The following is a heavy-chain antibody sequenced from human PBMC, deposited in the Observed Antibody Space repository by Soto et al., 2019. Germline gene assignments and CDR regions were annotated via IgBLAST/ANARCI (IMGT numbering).Heavy chain of an antibody. D-gene: IGHD6-19*01. Sequence: GASVKVSCKASGYTFTSYDINWVRQATGQGLEWMGWMNPNSGNTGYAQKFQGRVTITRDTSASTAYMELSSLRSEDTAVYYCARVVAGYYYYYYMDVWGKGTTVTVSS. CDR1: GYTFTSYD. CDR2: MNPNSGNT. V-gene: IGHV1-8*01. J-gene: IGHJ6*03. CDR3: ARVVAGYYYYYYMDV.